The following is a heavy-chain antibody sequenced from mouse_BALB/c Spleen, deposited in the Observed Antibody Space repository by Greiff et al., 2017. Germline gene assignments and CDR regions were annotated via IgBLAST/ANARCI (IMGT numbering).Heavy chain of an antibody. D-gene: IGHD1-1*02. V-gene: IGHV1-87*01. J-gene: IGHJ4*01. CDR3: ARSGSPAMDY. CDR1: GYTFTSYW. CDR2: IYPGDGDT. Sequence: VQVVESGAELAGPGASVKLSCKASGYTFTSYWMQWVKQRPGQGLEWIGAIYPGDGDTRYTQKFKGKATLTADKSSSTAYMQLSSLASEDSAVYYCARSGSPAMDYWGQGTSVTVSS.